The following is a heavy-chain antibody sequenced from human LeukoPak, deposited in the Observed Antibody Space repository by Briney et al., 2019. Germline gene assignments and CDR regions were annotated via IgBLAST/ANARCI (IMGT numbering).Heavy chain of an antibody. J-gene: IGHJ4*02. V-gene: IGHV1-2*06. CDR3: ARTTNGWYSPFDY. Sequence: ASVKVSCKASGYTFTGYYMHWVRQAPGQGREWMGRINPNSGGTNYAQKFQGRVTMTRDTSISTAYMELSRLRSDGTAVYYCARTTNGWYSPFDYWGQGTLVTVSS. CDR2: INPNSGGT. D-gene: IGHD6-19*01. CDR1: GYTFTGYY.